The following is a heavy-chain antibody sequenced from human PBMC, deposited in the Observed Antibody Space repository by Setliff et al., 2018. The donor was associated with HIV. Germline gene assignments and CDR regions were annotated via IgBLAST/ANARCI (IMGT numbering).Heavy chain of an antibody. J-gene: IGHJ4*02. V-gene: IGHV4-34*01. CDR2: INHSGGT. Sequence: SETLSLTCAVYGGSFSGYYWSWIRQPPGKGLEWIGGINHSGGTNYNPSLNSRVTISVDSSKNQFSLKLSSVTAADTAVYYCVRGRHYYGSGSYYPLAYWGQGTLVTVSS. CDR3: VRGRHYYGSGSYYPLAY. D-gene: IGHD3-10*01. CDR1: GGSFSGYY.